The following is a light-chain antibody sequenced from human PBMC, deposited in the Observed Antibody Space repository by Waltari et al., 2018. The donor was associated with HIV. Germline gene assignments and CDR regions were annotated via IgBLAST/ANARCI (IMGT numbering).Light chain of an antibody. J-gene: IGKJ4*01. V-gene: IGKV2-30*01. CDR3: MQGTHWPVT. CDR2: KVS. Sequence: DVVMTQSPLSLSVTLGQPASISCRSTRRLVYSDGDTYLSWFQQRPGQSPRRLIFKVSNRDSGFPDRFSGSGSGTDFTLKISRVEAEDVGVYYCMQGTHWPVTFGGGTKVEMK. CDR1: RRLVYSDGDTY.